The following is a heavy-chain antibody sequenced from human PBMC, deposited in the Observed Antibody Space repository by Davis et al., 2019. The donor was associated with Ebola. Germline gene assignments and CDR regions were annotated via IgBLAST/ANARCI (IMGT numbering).Heavy chain of an antibody. D-gene: IGHD2-15*01. CDR2: INPNSGGT. CDR3: ARDSVPCSGGSCNGGFDP. CDR1: GYTFTSYD. Sequence: AASVKVSCKASGYTFTSYDINWVRQATGQGLEWMGWINPNSGGTNYAQQFQGRVTMTRDTSISTVYMELSRLRSDDTAVYYCARDSVPCSGGSCNGGFDPWGQGTLVTVSS. V-gene: IGHV1-2*02. J-gene: IGHJ5*02.